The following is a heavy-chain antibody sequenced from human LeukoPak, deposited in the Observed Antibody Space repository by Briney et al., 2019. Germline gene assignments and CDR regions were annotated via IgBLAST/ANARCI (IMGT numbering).Heavy chain of an antibody. V-gene: IGHV4-59*11. D-gene: IGHD1-26*01. CDR2: IYYSGST. CDR3: ARENSGSYREFDY. CDR1: GGSISSHY. J-gene: IGHJ4*02. Sequence: SETLSLTCTVSGGSISSHYRSWIRQPPGEGLEWIGYIYYSGSTNYNPSLKSRVSMSVDTSKNQFSLKLSSVTAADTAVFYCARENSGSYREFDYWGQGTLVTVS.